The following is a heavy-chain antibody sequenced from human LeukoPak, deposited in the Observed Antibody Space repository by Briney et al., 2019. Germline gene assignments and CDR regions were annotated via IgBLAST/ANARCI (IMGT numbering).Heavy chain of an antibody. V-gene: IGHV3-7*01. D-gene: IGHD1-26*01. CDR3: AREKSGSNAAFDY. CDR2: IKQDGSQK. J-gene: IGHJ4*02. Sequence: GGSLRLSCEGSGFTFSTYWMSWVRQAPGKGLEWVANIKQDGSQKYYVHSVKGRFTISRDNAKDSLYLQMNSLRAEDTAVYYCAREKSGSNAAFDYWGQGTLVTVSS. CDR1: GFTFSTYW.